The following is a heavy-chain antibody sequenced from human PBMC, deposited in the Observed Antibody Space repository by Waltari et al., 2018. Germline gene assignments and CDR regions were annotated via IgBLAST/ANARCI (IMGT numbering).Heavy chain of an antibody. Sequence: EVQLVESGGGLVQPGGSLSLSCAASGLPFSSYSMSWVRQAPGKGLEWVANIKEDGSEKYYVDSVKGRFTISRDNAKNSLYLQMNSLRAEDTALYYCAKERRLHIWGQGTMVTVSS. CDR1: GLPFSSYS. D-gene: IGHD2-21*02. CDR3: AKERRLHI. J-gene: IGHJ3*02. CDR2: IKEDGSEK. V-gene: IGHV3-7*01.